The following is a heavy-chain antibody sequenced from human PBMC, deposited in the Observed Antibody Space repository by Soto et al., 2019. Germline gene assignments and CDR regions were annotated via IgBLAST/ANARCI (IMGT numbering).Heavy chain of an antibody. Sequence: PGGSLSLSWVSSGFTFSEYEINWVRQAPGKGLEWISYISSSGSAVYYADSVKGRFTISRDNAKNSVFLHVNSLRAEDASVYDCSRFQPYNSDWSDWGQGMLVTV. V-gene: IGHV3-48*03. CDR2: ISSSGSAV. J-gene: IGHJ4*02. CDR1: GFTFSEYE. CDR3: SRFQPYNSDWSD. D-gene: IGHD6-13*01.